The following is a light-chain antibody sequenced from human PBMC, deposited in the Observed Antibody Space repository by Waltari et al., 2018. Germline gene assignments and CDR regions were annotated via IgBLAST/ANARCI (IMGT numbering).Light chain of an antibody. CDR2: DVT. CDR1: SSEVGGHNH. V-gene: IGLV2-14*03. CDR3: NSFTSSTTWV. Sequence: QSALHQPASVSGPPGQSITISCTGTSSEVGGHNHVSWYQQHPGQAPKLLIYDVTKWPSGVSDRFSGSKSGNTASLTISGLQAEDEADYYCNSFTSSTTWVFGGGTRVTVL. J-gene: IGLJ3*02.